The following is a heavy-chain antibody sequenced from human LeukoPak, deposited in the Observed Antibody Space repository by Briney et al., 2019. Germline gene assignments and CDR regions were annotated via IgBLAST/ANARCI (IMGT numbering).Heavy chain of an antibody. V-gene: IGHV3-53*01. D-gene: IGHD6-19*01. CDR2: IYSGGST. Sequence: GGSLRLSCAASGFTVSSNYMSWVRQAPGKGLEWVSVIYSGGSTYYADSVKGRFTISRDNSKNTLYLQMNSLRAEDTAVYYCARDPRGSGWYPYFDYWGQGTLVTVSS. CDR1: GFTVSSNY. CDR3: ARDPRGSGWYPYFDY. J-gene: IGHJ4*02.